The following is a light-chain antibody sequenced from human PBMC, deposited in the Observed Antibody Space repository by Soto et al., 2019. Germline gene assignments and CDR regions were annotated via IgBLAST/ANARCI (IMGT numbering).Light chain of an antibody. Sequence: DIQMTQSPSTLSASVGDRVTITCRASQYIHTYLAWYQQKPGEAPKLLSYEAANLESGVPSRFSGSGTVTEFTLTISSMQPDDFATYYGQQSNNYPWTFGQGTRVEL. CDR1: QYIHTY. CDR2: EAA. CDR3: QQSNNYPWT. J-gene: IGKJ1*01. V-gene: IGKV1-5*03.